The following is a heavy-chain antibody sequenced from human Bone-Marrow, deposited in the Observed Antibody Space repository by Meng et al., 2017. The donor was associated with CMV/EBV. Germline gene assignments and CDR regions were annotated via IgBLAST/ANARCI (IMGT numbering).Heavy chain of an antibody. D-gene: IGHD6-13*01. CDR1: GFTFSSYR. V-gene: IGHV3-53*01. CDR2: IYSGGST. Sequence: LSLTCAAFGFTFSSYRMNWVRQAPGKGLEWVSVIYSGGSTYYADSVKGRFTISRDNSKNTLYLQMNSLRAEDTAVYYCARVAAAGRLLSLHFDYWGQGTLVTVSS. J-gene: IGHJ4*02. CDR3: ARVAAAGRLLSLHFDY.